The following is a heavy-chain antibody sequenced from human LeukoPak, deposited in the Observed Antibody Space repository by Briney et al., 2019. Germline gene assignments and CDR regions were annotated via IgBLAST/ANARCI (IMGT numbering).Heavy chain of an antibody. J-gene: IGHJ4*02. CDR2: IKPDGTEE. Sequence: GGSLRLSCAASGFTFSDSWMSWVRQAPGKGPEWVANIKPDGTEEYYVDSVKGRFTVSRDNARNSLFLQMNSLRAEDTAVYYCAKERDLEWLLYLESAFDYWGQGTLVTVSS. V-gene: IGHV3-7*03. CDR3: AKERDLEWLLYLESAFDY. CDR1: GFTFSDSW. D-gene: IGHD3-3*01.